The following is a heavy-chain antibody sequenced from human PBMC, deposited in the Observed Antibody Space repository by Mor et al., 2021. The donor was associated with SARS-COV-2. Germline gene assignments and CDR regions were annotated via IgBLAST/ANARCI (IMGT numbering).Heavy chain of an antibody. J-gene: IGHJ6*01. D-gene: IGHD6-13*01. Sequence: NPSLKSRVTISVDTSKNQFSLKLSSVTAADTAVYYCARGYSSSWYYYYYGMDVW. V-gene: IGHV4-59*09. CDR3: ARGYSSSWYYYYYGMDV.